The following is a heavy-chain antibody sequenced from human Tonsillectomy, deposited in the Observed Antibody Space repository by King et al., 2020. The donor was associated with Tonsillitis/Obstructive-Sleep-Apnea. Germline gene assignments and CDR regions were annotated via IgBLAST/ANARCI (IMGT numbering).Heavy chain of an antibody. CDR1: GGSISSSNW. CDR2: ISHSGST. D-gene: IGHD6-13*01. CDR3: AINSRARLFDY. Sequence: VQLKESGPGLVKPSGTLSLTCAVSGGSISSSNWWSWVRQPPGKGLEWIGEISHSGSTNYNPSLKSRVTISVEKSKNQFSLKLSSVTAADTALYYCAINSRARLFDYWGQGTLVTVSS. V-gene: IGHV4-4*02. J-gene: IGHJ4*02.